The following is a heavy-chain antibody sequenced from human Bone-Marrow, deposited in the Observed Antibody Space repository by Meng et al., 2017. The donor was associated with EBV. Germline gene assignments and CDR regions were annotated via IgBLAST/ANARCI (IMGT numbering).Heavy chain of an antibody. CDR1: AHTFTGYY. Sequence: RVPLGSELKKPGASVKVSGNATAHTFTGYYMHWVRPALGPGLELMGRINPNRGGTNYAQKFQGRVAVTRATSISTAYMELSRMRSDATAVYYCARDLVVGATSFHYWGQGTLVTVSS. CDR3: ARDLVVGATSFHY. V-gene: IGHV1-2*06. D-gene: IGHD1-26*01. J-gene: IGHJ4*02. CDR2: INPNRGGT.